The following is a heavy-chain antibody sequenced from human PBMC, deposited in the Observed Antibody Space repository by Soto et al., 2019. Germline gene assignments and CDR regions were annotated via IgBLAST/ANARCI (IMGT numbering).Heavy chain of an antibody. V-gene: IGHV4-59*01. Sequence: SETLSLTCTVSGGSISSYYWSWIRQPPGKGLEWIGYIYYSGSTNYNPSLKSRVTTSVETSKNQFSLKLSSVTAAETAVYYCARGETYYDILTGYPIDYYYYYMDVWGKGTTVTVSS. J-gene: IGHJ6*03. CDR3: ARGETYYDILTGYPIDYYYYYMDV. CDR1: GGSISSYY. CDR2: IYYSGST. D-gene: IGHD3-9*01.